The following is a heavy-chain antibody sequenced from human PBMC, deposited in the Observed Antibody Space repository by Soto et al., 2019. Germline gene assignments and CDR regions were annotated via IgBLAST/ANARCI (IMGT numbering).Heavy chain of an antibody. Sequence: QVRLVQSGAEVRRPGASVKVSCKAPGDTFTSYYLNWVRQAPGQGLEWMGVINPHGGSTKYAQKFQGRVTMTRDTSRSTVYMELRSLSSDDTAIYYCARSSGGNFGIIIEGSNWFDPWGQGTLVTVSS. D-gene: IGHD3-3*01. CDR3: ARSSGGNFGIIIEGSNWFDP. CDR2: INPHGGST. V-gene: IGHV1-46*01. CDR1: GDTFTSYY. J-gene: IGHJ5*02.